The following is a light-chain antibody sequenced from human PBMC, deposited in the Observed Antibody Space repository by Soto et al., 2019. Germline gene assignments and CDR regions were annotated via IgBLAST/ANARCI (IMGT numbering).Light chain of an antibody. J-gene: IGKJ4*01. V-gene: IGKV3-11*01. CDR3: QQRSNWPLLT. CDR2: DAS. CDR1: QSVRNY. Sequence: EIVLTQSPATLSFSPGERATLYCRASQSVRNYLAWYQQKPGQAPRLLIYDASNRATGIPARFSGSGSGTDFTLTISSLEPEDFAVYYCQQRSNWPLLTFGGGTKVEIK.